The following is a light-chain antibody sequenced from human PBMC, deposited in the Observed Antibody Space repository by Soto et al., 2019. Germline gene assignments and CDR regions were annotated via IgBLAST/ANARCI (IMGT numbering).Light chain of an antibody. CDR3: SSYTSSSTLYV. V-gene: IGLV2-14*01. CDR2: DVS. Sequence: QSALTQPASVSGSPGQSITISCTGTSSDVGGYNYVSWYQQHPGKAPKLMIYDVSNRPSGVSNRFSGSKSGNTASLTSSGLQAEDEADDYCSSYTSSSTLYVFGTGTKLTVL. CDR1: SSDVGGYNY. J-gene: IGLJ1*01.